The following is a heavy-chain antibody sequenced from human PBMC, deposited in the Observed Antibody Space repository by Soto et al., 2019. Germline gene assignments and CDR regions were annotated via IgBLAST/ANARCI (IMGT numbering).Heavy chain of an antibody. J-gene: IGHJ4*02. CDR2: IIPILGIA. CDR3: ATHPYYYDSSGDPLGY. Sequence: QVQLVQSGAEVKKPGSSVKVSCKASGGTFSSYTISWVRQAPGQGLEWMGRIIPILGIANYAQKFQGRVTITADQSTSTAYMELSSLRSEDTAVYYCATHPYYYDSSGDPLGYWGQGTLVTVSS. D-gene: IGHD3-22*01. CDR1: GGTFSSYT. V-gene: IGHV1-69*02.